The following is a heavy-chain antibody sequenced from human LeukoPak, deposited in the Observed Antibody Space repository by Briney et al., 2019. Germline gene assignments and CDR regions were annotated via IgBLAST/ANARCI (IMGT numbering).Heavy chain of an antibody. CDR1: GYTLTELS. J-gene: IGHJ3*01. Sequence: GASVKVSCKVSGYTLTELSLHWVRQAPGEGLEWMGGFNPEDGGTLYAQKFQGRVAMTEDTSTDTAYMELTSLRSEDTAVYYCAAPGPRGVTVTTMVGAFGLWGQGTMVTVSS. CDR3: AAPGPRGVTVTTMVGAFGL. V-gene: IGHV1-24*01. CDR2: FNPEDGGT. D-gene: IGHD4-17*01.